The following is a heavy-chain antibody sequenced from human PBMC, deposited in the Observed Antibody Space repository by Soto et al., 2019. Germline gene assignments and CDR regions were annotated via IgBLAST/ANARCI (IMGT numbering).Heavy chain of an antibody. Sequence: ASVKVSCKASGYTFTSYYMHWVRQAPGQGLEWMGIINPSGGSTSYAQKLQDRVTMATDTSTTTAYLDLRSLRSDDTAVYYCVRVGSGASYGPFDIWGQGTVVTVSS. D-gene: IGHD2-15*01. CDR3: VRVGSGASYGPFDI. J-gene: IGHJ3*02. CDR2: INPSGGST. V-gene: IGHV1-46*01. CDR1: GYTFTSYY.